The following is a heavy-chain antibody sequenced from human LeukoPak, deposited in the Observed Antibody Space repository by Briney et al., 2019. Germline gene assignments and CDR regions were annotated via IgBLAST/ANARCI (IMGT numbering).Heavy chain of an antibody. CDR2: IYYSGST. V-gene: IGHV4-30-4*08. D-gene: IGHD1-20*01. J-gene: IGHJ5*02. CDR3: AGLTGTNWFDP. CDR1: GGSISSGDYY. Sequence: SQTLSLTCTVSGGSISSGDYYWSWIRQPPGKGLEWIGHIYYSGSTYYNPSLKSRVTISIDTSKNQFSLKLSSVTAADTAVYYCAGLTGTNWFDPWGQGTLVTVSS.